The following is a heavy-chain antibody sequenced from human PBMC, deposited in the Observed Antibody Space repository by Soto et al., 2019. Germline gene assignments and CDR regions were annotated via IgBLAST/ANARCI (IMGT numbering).Heavy chain of an antibody. V-gene: IGHV1-18*01. CDR3: ARDDWGYGDYERFDY. Sequence: QVQLVQSGAEVKKPGASVKVSCKASGYTFTSYGISWVRQAPGQGLEWMGWISAYNGNTNYAQKLQGRVTMTTDTSTSTAYRELRSLRSDDTAVYYCARDDWGYGDYERFDYWGQGTLVTVSS. J-gene: IGHJ4*02. CDR2: ISAYNGNT. CDR1: GYTFTSYG. D-gene: IGHD4-17*01.